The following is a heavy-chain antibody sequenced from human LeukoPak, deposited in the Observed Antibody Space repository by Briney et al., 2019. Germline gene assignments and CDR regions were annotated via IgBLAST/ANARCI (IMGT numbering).Heavy chain of an antibody. J-gene: IGHJ3*02. CDR3: ARGRRVAVAGQSRAGAFDI. CDR2: INHSGST. CDR1: GGSFSGYY. D-gene: IGHD6-19*01. V-gene: IGHV4-34*01. Sequence: SETLSLTCAVYGGSFSGYYWSWIRQPPGKGLELIGEINHSGSTNYNPSLKSRVTISVDTSKNQFSLKLSSVTAADTAVYYCARGRRVAVAGQSRAGAFDIWGQGTMVTVSS.